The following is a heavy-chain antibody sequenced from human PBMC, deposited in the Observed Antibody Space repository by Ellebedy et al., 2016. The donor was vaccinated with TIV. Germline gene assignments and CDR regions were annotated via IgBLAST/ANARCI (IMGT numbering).Heavy chain of an antibody. CDR1: GYTFTSYY. CDR3: ARDRGGRYYYYGMDV. Sequence: AASVKVSCKASGYTFTSYYMHWVRQAPGQGLEWMGIINPSGGSTSYAQKFQGRVTMTTDTSTSTAYMELRSLRSDDTAVYYCARDRGGRYYYYGMDVWGQGTTVTVSS. D-gene: IGHD2-15*01. CDR2: INPSGGST. V-gene: IGHV1-46*01. J-gene: IGHJ6*02.